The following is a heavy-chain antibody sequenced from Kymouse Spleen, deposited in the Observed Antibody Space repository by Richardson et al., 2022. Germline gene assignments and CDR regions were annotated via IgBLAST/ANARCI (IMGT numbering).Heavy chain of an antibody. CDR2: IKQDGSEK. Sequence: EVQLVESGGGLVQPGGSLRLSCAASGFTFSSYWMSWVRQAPGKGLEWVANIKQDGSEKYYVDSVKGRFTISRDNAKNSLYLQMNSLRAEDTAVYYCARDQTGTWYYYYYYGMDVWGQGTTVTVSS. J-gene: IGHJ6*02. CDR3: ARDQTGTWYYYYYYGMDV. CDR1: GFTFSSYW. D-gene: IGHD1-7*01. V-gene: IGHV3-7*01.